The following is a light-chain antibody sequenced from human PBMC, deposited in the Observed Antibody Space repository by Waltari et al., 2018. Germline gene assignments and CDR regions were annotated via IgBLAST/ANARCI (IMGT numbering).Light chain of an antibody. CDR1: SPNIGAGFD. Sequence: QSVLTQPPSVSGAPGQRVTIPCTGSSPNIGAGFDVPWYQQLPGTAPKLLIYGNNNRPSGVPDRFSGSKSGTSASLAITGLQAEDEADYYCQSYDSSLRTAFGGGTKLAVL. CDR2: GNN. V-gene: IGLV1-40*01. J-gene: IGLJ2*01. CDR3: QSYDSSLRTA.